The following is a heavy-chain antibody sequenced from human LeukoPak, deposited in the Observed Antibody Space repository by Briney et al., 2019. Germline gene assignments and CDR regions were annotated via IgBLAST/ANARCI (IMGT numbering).Heavy chain of an antibody. V-gene: IGHV5-51*01. CDR1: EYRFTSYW. CDR2: IYPGDSDT. J-gene: IGHJ4*02. Sequence: GESLKISCKGSEYRFTSYWIAWVRQMPGKGLEWMGIIYPGDSDTRYSPSFQGQVTISVDMSASTAYLRWNSLKASDTAMYYCARQYRSTSGPDSWGQGTLVTVSS. CDR3: ARQYRSTSGPDS. D-gene: IGHD1-1*01.